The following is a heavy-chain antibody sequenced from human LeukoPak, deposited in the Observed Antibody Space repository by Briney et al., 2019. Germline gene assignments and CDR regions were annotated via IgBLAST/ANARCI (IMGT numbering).Heavy chain of an antibody. CDR2: MYYSGST. V-gene: IGHV4-39*02. CDR1: GGSINSSGYS. Sequence: SETLSLTCTVSGGSINSSGYSWGWIRQPPGKGLEWIGIMYYSGSTYYNPSLRSRVTISVDTSKNQFSLNLTSVTAADTAMYYCARDSTYCSGGSCYSKRVDPWGQGTLVTVSS. CDR3: ARDSTYCSGGSCYSKRVDP. J-gene: IGHJ5*02. D-gene: IGHD2-15*01.